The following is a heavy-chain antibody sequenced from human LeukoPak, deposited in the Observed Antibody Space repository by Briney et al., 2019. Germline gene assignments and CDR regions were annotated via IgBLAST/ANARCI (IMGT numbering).Heavy chain of an antibody. CDR2: INRDGSST. J-gene: IGHJ6*03. CDR3: ARVGSSSVYYYYYYMDV. V-gene: IGHV3-74*01. CDR1: GFTFSSYW. D-gene: IGHD6-13*01. Sequence: QPGGSLRLSCAASGFTFSSYWIHWVRQAPGKGLVWVSRINRDGSSTDYADSVKGRFTISRDNAKNALYLQINSLRVEDTAVYYCARVGSSSVYYYYYYMDVWGKGTTVTVSS.